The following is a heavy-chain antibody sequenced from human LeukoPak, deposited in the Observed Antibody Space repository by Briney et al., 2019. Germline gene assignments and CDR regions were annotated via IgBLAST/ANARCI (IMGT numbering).Heavy chain of an antibody. CDR2: TRNKANSYTT. CDR3: ARGSDYFDY. Sequence: PGGSLRLSCAASGFTFSDHYMDWVRQAPGKGLEWVGRTRNKANSYTTEYAASVKGRFTISRDDSKNSLYLQMNSLKTEDTAVYYCARGSDYFDYWGQGTLVTVSS. J-gene: IGHJ4*02. V-gene: IGHV3-72*01. CDR1: GFTFSDHY.